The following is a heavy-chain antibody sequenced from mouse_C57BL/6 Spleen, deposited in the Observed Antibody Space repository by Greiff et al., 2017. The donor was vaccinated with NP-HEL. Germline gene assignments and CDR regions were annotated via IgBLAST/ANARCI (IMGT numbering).Heavy chain of an antibody. CDR3: ARGTGTRGFDY. D-gene: IGHD4-1*01. Sequence: EVKLMESGGGLVKPGGSLKLSCAASGFTFSDYGMHWVRQAPEKGLEWVAYISSGSSTIYYADTVKGRFTISRDNAKNTLFLQMTSLRSEDTAMYYCARGTGTRGFDYWGQGTTLTVSS. CDR1: GFTFSDYG. V-gene: IGHV5-17*01. J-gene: IGHJ2*01. CDR2: ISSGSSTI.